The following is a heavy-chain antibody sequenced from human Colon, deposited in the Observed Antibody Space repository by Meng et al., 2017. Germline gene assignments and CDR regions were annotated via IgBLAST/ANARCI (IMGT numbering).Heavy chain of an antibody. Sequence: QVQLQQWGAGLLKPSETLPLTCAVYGESFSGYYWSGIRQPPGKGLEWIGEINHSGRTNYNPSLKSRLTISVDTSKNQFSLNLRSVTAADTAVYFCGRPEGRWGQGTLVTVSS. CDR2: INHSGRT. CDR1: GESFSGYY. D-gene: IGHD6-6*01. J-gene: IGHJ4*02. CDR3: GRPEGR. V-gene: IGHV4-34*01.